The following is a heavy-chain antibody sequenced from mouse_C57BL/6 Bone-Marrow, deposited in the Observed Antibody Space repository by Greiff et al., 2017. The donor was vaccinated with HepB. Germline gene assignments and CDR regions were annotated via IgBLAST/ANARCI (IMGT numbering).Heavy chain of an antibody. V-gene: IGHV6-6*01. D-gene: IGHD2-5*01. J-gene: IGHJ3*01. CDR1: GFTFSDAW. CDR2: IRNKANNHAT. Sequence: EVQLVESGGGLVQPGGSMKLSCAASGFTFSDAWMDWVRQSPEKGLEWVAEIRNKANNHATYYAESVKGRLTISRDDSKSSVYLQMNSLRAEDTGIYYCTRPRSKAWFAYWGQGTLVTVSA. CDR3: TRPRSKAWFAY.